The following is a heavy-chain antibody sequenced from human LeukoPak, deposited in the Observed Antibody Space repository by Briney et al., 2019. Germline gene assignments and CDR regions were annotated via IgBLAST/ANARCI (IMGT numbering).Heavy chain of an antibody. V-gene: IGHV3-23*01. D-gene: IGHD3-10*01. CDR1: GCTFSSYA. CDR3: AKDSGPIWFGESGYYFDY. CDR2: ISGSGGST. Sequence: GGSLRLSCAASGCTFSSYAMSWVRQAPGKGLEWVSAISGSGGSTYYADSVKGRFTISRDNSKNTLYLQMNSLRAEDTAVYYCAKDSGPIWFGESGYYFDYWGQGTLVTVSS. J-gene: IGHJ4*02.